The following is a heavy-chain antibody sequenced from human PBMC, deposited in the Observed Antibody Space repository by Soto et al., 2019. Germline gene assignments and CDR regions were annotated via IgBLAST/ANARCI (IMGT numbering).Heavy chain of an antibody. J-gene: IGHJ4*02. D-gene: IGHD3-10*01. CDR3: AREGVLYGQFDY. CDR2: ISYDGSNK. CDR1: GFTFSSYA. Sequence: QVQLVESGGGVVQPGRSLRLSCAASGFTFSSYAMHWVRQAPGKGLEWVAVISYDGSNKYYADSVKGRFTISRDNSKNTLYLQMNSLRAEDTAVYYCAREGVLYGQFDYWGQGTLVTVSS. V-gene: IGHV3-30-3*01.